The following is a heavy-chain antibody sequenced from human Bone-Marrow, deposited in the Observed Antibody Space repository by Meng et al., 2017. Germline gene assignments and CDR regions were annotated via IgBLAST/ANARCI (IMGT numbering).Heavy chain of an antibody. Sequence: GESLKISCAASGFTFSSYSMNWVRQAPGKGLEWVSSISSSSSYIYYADSVKGRFTISRDNAKNSLYLQMNSLRAEDTAVYYCVREVYDYVWGSYRYTLDYWGQGTLVTVSS. V-gene: IGHV3-21*01. CDR2: ISSSSSYI. J-gene: IGHJ4*02. D-gene: IGHD3-16*02. CDR3: VREVYDYVWGSYRYTLDY. CDR1: GFTFSSYS.